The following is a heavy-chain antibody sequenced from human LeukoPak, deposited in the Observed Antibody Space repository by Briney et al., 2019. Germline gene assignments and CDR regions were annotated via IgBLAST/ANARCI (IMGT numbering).Heavy chain of an antibody. CDR1: GGSISSYY. CDR2: IYTSGST. CDR3: AREGYCSGGSCYVVDY. Sequence: SETLSLTCTVSGGSISSYYWSWIRQPAGKGLEWIGRIYTSGSTNYNPSLKSRVTMSVDTSKNQFSLKLSSVTAADTAVYYCAREGYCSGGSCYVVDYWGQGTLVTVSS. D-gene: IGHD2-15*01. V-gene: IGHV4-4*07. J-gene: IGHJ4*02.